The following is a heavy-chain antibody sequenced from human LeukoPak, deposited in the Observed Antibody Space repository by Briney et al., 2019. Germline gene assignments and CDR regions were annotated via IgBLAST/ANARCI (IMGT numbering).Heavy chain of an antibody. CDR3: ANDYYGGSLGVNY. CDR1: GSTFSSFA. J-gene: IGHJ4*02. D-gene: IGHD4-23*01. V-gene: IGHV3-23*01. CDR2: VSGSGGST. Sequence: GGSLRLSCAASGSTFSSFAMSWVRQAPGKGLEWVSAVSGSGGSTSYADSVKGRFTISRDNSKNTLYLQMNSLRAEDTAVYYCANDYYGGSLGVNYWGQGTLVTVSS.